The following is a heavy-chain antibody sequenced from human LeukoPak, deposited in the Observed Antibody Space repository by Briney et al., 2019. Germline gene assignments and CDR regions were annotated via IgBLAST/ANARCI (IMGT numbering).Heavy chain of an antibody. V-gene: IGHV4-34*01. J-gene: IGHJ2*01. D-gene: IGHD3-9*01. CDR2: INHSGST. CDR3: ARDRVSPLTDRSYWYFDL. CDR1: GGSFSGYY. Sequence: SETLSLTCAVYGGSFSGYYWSWIRQPPGKGLEWIGEINHSGSTYYNPSLKSRVTISVDTSKNQFSLKLSSVTAADTAVYYCARDRVSPLTDRSYWYFDLWGRGTLVTVSS.